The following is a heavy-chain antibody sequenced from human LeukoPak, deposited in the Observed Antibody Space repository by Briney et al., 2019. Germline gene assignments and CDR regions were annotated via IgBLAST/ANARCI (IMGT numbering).Heavy chain of an antibody. CDR3: ARGVVTVYYYYYYMDV. V-gene: IGHV4-59*01. CDR2: IYSSGRT. J-gene: IGHJ6*03. D-gene: IGHD4-23*01. Sequence: SETLSLTCTVSGGSITNYYWSWIRQPPGKGLEWIGYIYSSGRTNYNPSLKSRVTISIDTSKNQFSLKLSSVTAADTAVYYCARGVVTVYYYYYYMDVWGKGTTVTISS. CDR1: GGSITNYY.